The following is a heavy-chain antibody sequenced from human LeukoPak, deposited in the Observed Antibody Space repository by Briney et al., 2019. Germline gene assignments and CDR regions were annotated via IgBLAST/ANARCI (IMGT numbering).Heavy chain of an antibody. V-gene: IGHV4-31*03. CDR1: GGSISSGGYY. J-gene: IGHJ3*02. Sequence: SETLSLTCTVSGGSISSGGYYWSWIRQHPGKGLEWIGYIYYTGSTYYNPSLKSRVTISVDTSKNQFSLKLSSVTAADTAVYYCAILPYQQTYCGGDCYTNDAFDIWGQGTMVTVSS. CDR2: IYYTGST. CDR3: AILPYQQTYCGGDCYTNDAFDI. D-gene: IGHD2-21*02.